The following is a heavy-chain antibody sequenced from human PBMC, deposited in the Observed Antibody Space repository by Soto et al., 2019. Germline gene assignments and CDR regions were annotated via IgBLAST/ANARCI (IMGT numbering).Heavy chain of an antibody. D-gene: IGHD2-21*01. V-gene: IGHV3-33*01. J-gene: IGHJ4*02. CDR2: IYYDGSYQ. CDR3: VRDLAHY. Sequence: PGGSLRLSCTASGFTFSDYAMHWVRQAPGQGLEWVAIIYYDGSYQFYGDSVKGRFTISRDNSKNSLYLDMNNLRAEDTAVYYCVRDLAHYWGQGTLVTVS. CDR1: GFTFSDYA.